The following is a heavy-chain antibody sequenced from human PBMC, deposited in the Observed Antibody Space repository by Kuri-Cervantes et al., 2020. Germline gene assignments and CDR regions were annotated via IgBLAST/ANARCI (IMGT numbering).Heavy chain of an antibody. CDR3: ARPVVVINYYYYGMDV. CDR1: GFTFSSYA. Sequence: GESLKISCAASGFTFSSYAMHWVRQAPGKGLEWVAVISYDGSNKYYADSVKGRFTISRDNSKNTLYLQINSLRAEDTAVYYCARPVVVINYYYYGMDVWGQGTTVTVSS. D-gene: IGHD3-22*01. V-gene: IGHV3-30-3*01. J-gene: IGHJ6*02. CDR2: ISYDGSNK.